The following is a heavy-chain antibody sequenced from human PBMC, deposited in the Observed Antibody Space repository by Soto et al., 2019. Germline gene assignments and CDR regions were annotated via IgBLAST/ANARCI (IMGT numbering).Heavy chain of an antibody. Sequence: EVQLLESGGGLVQPGGSLRLSCAASGFTFSSYGMSWVRQAPGKGLEWISGISGSGDSTYYADSVKGRFTISRDNSKNTLYLQMNSLRAEDTAVYYCAIGYSYAPSDPWGQGSLVTVSS. CDR1: GFTFSSYG. V-gene: IGHV3-23*01. CDR3: AIGYSYAPSDP. D-gene: IGHD5-18*01. CDR2: ISGSGDST. J-gene: IGHJ5*02.